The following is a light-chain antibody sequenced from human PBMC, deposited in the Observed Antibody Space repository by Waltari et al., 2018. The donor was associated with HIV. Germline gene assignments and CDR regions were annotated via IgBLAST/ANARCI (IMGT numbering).Light chain of an antibody. J-gene: IGKJ4*01. CDR3: QYRDNLGALS. CDR2: GSS. Sequence: IQMTQSPSALSASVGDEVTITWQASDKIRTILNWYQQKSGQAPKLLTYGSSNVQRGVSRRFSGGGSGTHFTFTISSLQPEDVGTYYCQYRDNLGALSFGGGTKVDI. CDR1: DKIRTI. V-gene: IGKV1-33*01.